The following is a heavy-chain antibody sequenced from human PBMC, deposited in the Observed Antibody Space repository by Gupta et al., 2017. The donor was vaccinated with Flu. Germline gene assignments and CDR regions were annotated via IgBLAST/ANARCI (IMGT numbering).Heavy chain of an antibody. V-gene: IGHV3-33*01. Sequence: QVQLVESGGGVVQPGRSLRLSCAASGFTFSSYGMHWVRQAPGKGLEWVAVIWYDGSNKYYADSVKGRFTISRDNSKNTLYLQMNSLRAEDTAVYYCARDKIPVLRFLEWSPFDPWGQGTLVTVSS. D-gene: IGHD3-3*01. CDR1: GFTFSSYG. CDR3: ARDKIPVLRFLEWSPFDP. J-gene: IGHJ5*02. CDR2: IWYDGSNK.